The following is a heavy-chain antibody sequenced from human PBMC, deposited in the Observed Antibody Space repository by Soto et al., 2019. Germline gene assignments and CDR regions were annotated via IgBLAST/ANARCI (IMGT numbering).Heavy chain of an antibody. CDR2: IYYSGRT. Sequence: PSETLSLTCTVSGGSISSGDYYWSWIRQPPGKGLEWIGYIYYSGRTNYNPSLESRVTISIDASKNQFSLKLSSVSAADTAVYYCARDRSNSPDYIGYWGQGTLVTVSS. CDR3: ARDRSNSPDYIGY. D-gene: IGHD2-2*01. CDR1: GGSISSGDYY. V-gene: IGHV4-30-4*01. J-gene: IGHJ4*02.